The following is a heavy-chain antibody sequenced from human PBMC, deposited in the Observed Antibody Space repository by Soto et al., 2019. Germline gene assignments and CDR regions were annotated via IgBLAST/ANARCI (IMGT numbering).Heavy chain of an antibody. D-gene: IGHD2-2*01. CDR3: ARLPDY. Sequence: QLQLQESGSGLLKPSQTLSLTCAVSGGSISSGDCSWSWLRQPPGKGREWIGYMYHSGSTYYNPSLKSRLTISIHRSKNQFSLKLSSVTAVDKAVYYRARLPDYWGQGILVTVSS. CDR1: GGSISSGDCS. V-gene: IGHV4-30-2*01. CDR2: MYHSGST. J-gene: IGHJ4*02.